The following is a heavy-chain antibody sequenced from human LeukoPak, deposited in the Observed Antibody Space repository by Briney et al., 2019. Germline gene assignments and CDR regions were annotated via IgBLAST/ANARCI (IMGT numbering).Heavy chain of an antibody. Sequence: ASVKVSCKVSGYTLTELSMHWVRQAPGKGLEWMGGFDPEDGETIYAQKFQGRVTITADESTSTAYMELSSLRSEDTAVYYCCLTRFDYWGQGTLVTVSS. D-gene: IGHD3-16*01. CDR1: GYTLTELS. CDR2: FDPEDGET. CDR3: CLTRFDY. V-gene: IGHV1-24*01. J-gene: IGHJ4*02.